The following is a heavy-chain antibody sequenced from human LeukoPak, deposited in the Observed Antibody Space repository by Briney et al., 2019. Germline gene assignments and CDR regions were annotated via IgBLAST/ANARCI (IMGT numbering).Heavy chain of an antibody. V-gene: IGHV4-59*01. CDR2: IYYSGST. CDR1: GGSISSYY. Sequence: SETLSLTCTVSGGSISSYYWSWIRQPPGKGLEWIGYIYYSGSTNYNPSLKSRVTISVDTSKNQFSLKLSSVTAADTAVYYCARVMRVGAHNPWGQGTLVTVSS. J-gene: IGHJ5*02. D-gene: IGHD1-26*01. CDR3: ARVMRVGAHNP.